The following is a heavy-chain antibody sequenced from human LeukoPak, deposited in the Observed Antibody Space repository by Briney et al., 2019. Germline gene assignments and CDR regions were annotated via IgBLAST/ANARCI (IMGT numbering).Heavy chain of an antibody. CDR3: ARDPCDIIAVAGICAFDI. CDR1: GYTFTGYC. J-gene: IGHJ3*02. D-gene: IGHD6-19*01. Sequence: GASVKVSCKASGYTFTGYCMHWVRQAPGQGLEWMGWINPKSAGTNYAQKFQGRVTMTRDTSISTTYMELSRLRSDDTAVYYCARDPCDIIAVAGICAFDIWGQGTMVTVSS. V-gene: IGHV1-2*02. CDR2: INPKSAGT.